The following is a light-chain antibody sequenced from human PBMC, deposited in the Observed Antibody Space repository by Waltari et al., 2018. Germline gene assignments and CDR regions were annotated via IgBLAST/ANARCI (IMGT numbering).Light chain of an antibody. J-gene: IGLJ2*01. V-gene: IGLV2-8*01. Sequence: QSALTQPPSASGSPGQSVTISCAGTTSDVAGHTYVPWYQQHPGKAPKLMIYEVNKRPSGVPDRFSGSKSGNTASLTVSGLQAEDEASYYCTSYAGSNNILFGGGTKLTVL. CDR2: EVN. CDR1: TSDVAGHTY. CDR3: TSYAGSNNIL.